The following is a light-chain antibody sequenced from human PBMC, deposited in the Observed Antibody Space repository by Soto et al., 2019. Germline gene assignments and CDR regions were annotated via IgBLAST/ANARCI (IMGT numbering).Light chain of an antibody. J-gene: IGKJ1*01. CDR2: GAS. CDR3: QQYGSSPPT. CDR1: QSISRY. V-gene: IGKV3-20*01. Sequence: IVLTQSPGTLSLSPGERTTLSCRASQSISRYLAWYQQKPGQGPRLLIYGASSRATGTPDRFSGSGSGTDFTLTINRLEPEDFALYYCQQYGSSPPTFGQG.